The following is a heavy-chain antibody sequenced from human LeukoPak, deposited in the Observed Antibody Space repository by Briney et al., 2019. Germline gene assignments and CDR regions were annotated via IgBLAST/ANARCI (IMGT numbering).Heavy chain of an antibody. Sequence: PGGSLRLSCAASGFTFSTYWMHWVRQGPGKGLVWVSRINNDGSSTNYADSVKGRFTISRDNAKNTLYLQMNSLRAEDTAVYYCATDRYSTSSGDGFDIWGQGTLVTVSS. CDR2: INNDGSST. CDR3: ATDRYSTSSGDGFDI. D-gene: IGHD6-6*01. CDR1: GFTFSTYW. V-gene: IGHV3-74*01. J-gene: IGHJ3*02.